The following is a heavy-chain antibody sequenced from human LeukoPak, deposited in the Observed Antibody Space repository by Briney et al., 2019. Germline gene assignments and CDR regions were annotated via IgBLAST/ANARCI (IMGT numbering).Heavy chain of an antibody. Sequence: GGSLRLSCAASGFTVSSNYMSWVRQAPGKGLEWVSVIYSGGSTYYADSVKGRFTISRDNAKNSLYLQMNSLRAEDTALYYCAKDTGYCSGGSCFAFDYWGQGTLVTVSS. CDR3: AKDTGYCSGGSCFAFDY. V-gene: IGHV3-53*05. J-gene: IGHJ4*02. CDR1: GFTVSSNY. CDR2: IYSGGST. D-gene: IGHD2-15*01.